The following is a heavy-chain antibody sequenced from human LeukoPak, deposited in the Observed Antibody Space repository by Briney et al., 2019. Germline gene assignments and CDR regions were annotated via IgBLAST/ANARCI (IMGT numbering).Heavy chain of an antibody. J-gene: IGHJ4*02. CDR1: GYTLSELS. CDR2: FDPEDGET. D-gene: IGHD6-19*01. V-gene: IGHV1-24*01. Sequence: ASVKVSCKVSGYTLSELSMHWVRQAPGKGLEWMGGFDPEDGETIYAQKFQGRVTMTSDTSISTAYMELSRLKYDDTAVYYCVRSTSGWGGDYWGQGTLVTISS. CDR3: VRSTSGWGGDY.